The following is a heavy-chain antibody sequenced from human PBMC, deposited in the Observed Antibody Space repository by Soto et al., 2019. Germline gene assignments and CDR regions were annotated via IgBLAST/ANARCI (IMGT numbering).Heavy chain of an antibody. CDR1: GGTFSSYT. CDR2: IIPILGIA. D-gene: IGHD3-22*01. CDR3: AVKKYYYDSSGYYHPLGMDV. J-gene: IGHJ6*02. Sequence: QVQLVQSGAEVKKPGSSVKVSCKASGGTFSSYTISWVRQAPGQGLEWMGRIIPILGIANYAQKFQGRVTITADKSTSTAYMELSSLRSEDTAVYYCAVKKYYYDSSGYYHPLGMDVWGQGTTVTVSS. V-gene: IGHV1-69*02.